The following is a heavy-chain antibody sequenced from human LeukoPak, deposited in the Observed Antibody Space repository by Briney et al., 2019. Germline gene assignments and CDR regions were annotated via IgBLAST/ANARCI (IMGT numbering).Heavy chain of an antibody. CDR1: GGSISSYY. CDR2: LYYSGST. CDR3: ARGRVSIVVVPAAIQDWFDP. Sequence: SETLSLTCTVSGGSISSYYWSWIRQPPGKGLEWIGCLYYSGSTNYNPSLKSRVTISVDTSKNQFSLKLSSVTAADTAVYYCARGRVSIVVVPAAIQDWFDPWGQGTLVTVSS. D-gene: IGHD2-2*01. V-gene: IGHV4-59*12. J-gene: IGHJ5*02.